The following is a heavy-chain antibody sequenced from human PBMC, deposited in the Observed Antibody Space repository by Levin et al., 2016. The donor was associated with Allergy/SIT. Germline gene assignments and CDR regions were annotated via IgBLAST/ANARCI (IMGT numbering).Heavy chain of an antibody. CDR3: ASVTYSSSWYGGWFDP. V-gene: IGHV1-69*13. CDR2: IIPIFGTA. J-gene: IGHJ5*02. Sequence: SVKVSCKASGGTFSSYAISWVRQAPGQGLEWMGGIIPIFGTANYAQKFQGRVTITADESTSTAYMELSSLRSEDTAVYYCASVTYSSSWYGGWFDPWGQGTLVTVSS. CDR1: GGTFSSYA. D-gene: IGHD6-13*01.